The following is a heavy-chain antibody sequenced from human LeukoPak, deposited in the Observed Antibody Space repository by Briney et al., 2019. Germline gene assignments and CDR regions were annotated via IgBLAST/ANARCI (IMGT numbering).Heavy chain of an antibody. J-gene: IGHJ5*02. D-gene: IGHD2-15*01. CDR3: ARVAVVVVAATPGHWFDP. V-gene: IGHV3-7*01. CDR1: GFTFSSYW. Sequence: PGGSLRLSCAASGFTFSSYWMSWVRQAPGKGLEWVANIRQDGSEKYYVDSVKGRFTISRDNSKNTLYLQMNSLRAEDTAVYYCARVAVVVVAATPGHWFDPWGQGTLVTVSS. CDR2: IRQDGSEK.